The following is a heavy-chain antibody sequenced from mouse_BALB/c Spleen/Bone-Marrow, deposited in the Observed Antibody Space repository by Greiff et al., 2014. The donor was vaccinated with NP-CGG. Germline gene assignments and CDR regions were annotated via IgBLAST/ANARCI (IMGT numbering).Heavy chain of an antibody. Sequence: EVQLQQSGAELVEPGASVKLSCTASGFNIKDTYMHWVKQRPEQGLEWIGRIDTANGNTKYDPRFQGKATITADTSSNTAYLQLSSLTSEDTAVYYCARYGNGLMDYWGQGTSVTVSS. J-gene: IGHJ4*01. CDR2: IDTANGNT. V-gene: IGHV14-3*02. D-gene: IGHD2-1*01. CDR3: ARYGNGLMDY. CDR1: GFNIKDTY.